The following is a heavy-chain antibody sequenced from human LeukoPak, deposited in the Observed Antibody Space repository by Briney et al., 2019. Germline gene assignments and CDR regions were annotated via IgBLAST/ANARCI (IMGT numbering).Heavy chain of an antibody. J-gene: IGHJ4*02. CDR2: ISYDGSNK. V-gene: IGHV3-30*04. CDR3: ARAIKVVAGPLHRDYYFNY. Sequence: PGGSLRLSCAASGFTFSSYAMHWVRQAPGKGLEWVAVISYDGSNKYYADSVKGRFTISRDNSKNTLYLQMNSLRAEDTAVYYCARAIKVVAGPLHRDYYFNYWGQGTLVTVSS. CDR1: GFTFSSYA. D-gene: IGHD6-19*01.